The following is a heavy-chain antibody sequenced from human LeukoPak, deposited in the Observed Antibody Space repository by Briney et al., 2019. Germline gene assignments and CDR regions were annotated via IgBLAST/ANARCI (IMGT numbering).Heavy chain of an antibody. CDR2: INHSGRT. J-gene: IGHJ6*04. CDR1: GGSFRDYK. V-gene: IGHV4-34*01. Sequence: SETLPLTCAVSGGSFRDYKCRGCWIRQSPGKGLEWIGDINHSGRTNYNPSLKSRVTISLDVSKSQFSLRLTSVTAADTAAYYCARGILVTATCSYYHRMYVSGAGKTVSVSS. CDR3: ARGILVTATCSYYHRMYV. D-gene: IGHD2-21*02.